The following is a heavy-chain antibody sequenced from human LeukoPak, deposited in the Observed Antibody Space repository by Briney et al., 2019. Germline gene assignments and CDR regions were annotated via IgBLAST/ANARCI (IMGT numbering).Heavy chain of an antibody. V-gene: IGHV3-48*03. D-gene: IGHD3-22*01. Sequence: GGSLRLSCAASGFSFSIYEMNWVRQAPGKGLEWISYISGSGSPIVYADSVKGRFTISRDNSKNTLYLQMNSLRAEDTAVYYCAKDWNYYDSSGYYYYYYYYMDVWGKGTTVTVSS. CDR1: GFSFSIYE. CDR2: ISGSGSPI. CDR3: AKDWNYYDSSGYYYYYYYYMDV. J-gene: IGHJ6*03.